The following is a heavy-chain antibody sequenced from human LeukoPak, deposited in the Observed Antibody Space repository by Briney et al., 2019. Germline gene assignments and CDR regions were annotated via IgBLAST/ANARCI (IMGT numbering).Heavy chain of an antibody. CDR1: GFTFSSYG. D-gene: IGHD3-22*01. CDR2: IWYDGSNK. J-gene: IGHJ3*02. Sequence: GGSLRLPCAASGFTFSSYGMHWVRQAPGKGLEWVAVIWYDGSNKYYADSVKGRFTISRDNSKNTLYLQMNSLRAEDTAVYYCARGYYYDSSGLDAFDIWGQGTMVTVSS. CDR3: ARGYYYDSSGLDAFDI. V-gene: IGHV3-33*01.